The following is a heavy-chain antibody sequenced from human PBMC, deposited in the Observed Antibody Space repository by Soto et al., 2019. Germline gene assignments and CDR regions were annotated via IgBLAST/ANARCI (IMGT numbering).Heavy chain of an antibody. CDR2: ISSSGSTI. J-gene: IGHJ5*02. V-gene: IGHV3-11*01. CDR3: ARDKTGELELLPPNWFDP. Sequence: LRLSCAASGFTFSDYYMSWIRQAPGKGLEWVSYISSSGSTIYYADSVKGRFTISRDNAKNSLYLQMNSLRAEDTAVYYCARDKTGELELLPPNWFDPWSQGTLVTVSS. CDR1: GFTFSDYY. D-gene: IGHD1-7*01.